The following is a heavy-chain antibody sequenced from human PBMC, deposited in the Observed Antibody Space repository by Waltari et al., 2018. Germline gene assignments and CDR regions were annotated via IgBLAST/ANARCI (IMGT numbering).Heavy chain of an antibody. J-gene: IGHJ6*03. CDR2: IIPIVGIP. CDR1: GGPCGGHG. Sequence: VQLVQSGAEVRTPGSSVKVSCKAPGGPCGGHGVSWVRLTPGQRLGWLGMIIPIVGIPDYSQKFQDRLTITADATTSTAYMELSSLTSEDTAIYFWATHKLGISQHYYHMGAWGKGTTVTISS. D-gene: IGHD7-27*01. V-gene: IGHV1-69*04. CDR3: ATHKLGISQHYYHMGA.